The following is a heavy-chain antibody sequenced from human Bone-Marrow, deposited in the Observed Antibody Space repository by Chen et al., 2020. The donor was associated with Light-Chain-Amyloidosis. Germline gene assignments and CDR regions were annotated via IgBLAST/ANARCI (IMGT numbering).Heavy chain of an antibody. J-gene: IGHJ4*02. CDR3: ARARLNMVRGVAPYYFDY. CDR1: GGSISNYY. D-gene: IGHD3-10*01. CDR2: IYYSGST. V-gene: IGHV4-39*07. Sequence: QVQLQESGPGLVKPSETLSLTCTVSGGSISNYYWGWIRQPPGKGLEWIGSIYYSGSTYYNPSLKSRVTISVDTSKNQFSLKLSSVTAADTAVYYCARARLNMVRGVAPYYFDYWGQGTLVTVSS.